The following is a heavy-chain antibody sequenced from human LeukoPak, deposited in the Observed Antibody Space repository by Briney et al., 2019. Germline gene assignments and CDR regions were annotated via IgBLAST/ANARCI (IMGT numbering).Heavy chain of an antibody. J-gene: IGHJ3*01. Sequence: PGGSLRLSCAASGFTVSSNYMSWVRQAPGKGLEWVSVIYSSGSTYYADSVKGRFTISRDNSKNTLYLQMNSLRAEDTAVYYCARSSYSSSSSVWGQGTMVTVSS. D-gene: IGHD6-6*01. V-gene: IGHV3-53*01. CDR1: GFTVSSNY. CDR3: ARSSYSSSSSV. CDR2: IYSSGST.